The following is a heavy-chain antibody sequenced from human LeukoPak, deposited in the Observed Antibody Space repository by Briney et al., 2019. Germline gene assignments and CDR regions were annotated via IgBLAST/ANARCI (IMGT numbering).Heavy chain of an antibody. V-gene: IGHV3-23*01. Sequence: GGSLRLSCAASGFTFSSYAMSWVRQAPGKGLEWVSAISGSGGSTYYADSVKGRFTISRDNSKNTLYLQMSSLRAEDTAIYYCAKRDSSGSYPYYLDYWGQGTLDTVSS. J-gene: IGHJ4*02. CDR1: GFTFSSYA. CDR2: ISGSGGST. D-gene: IGHD3-22*01. CDR3: AKRDSSGSYPYYLDY.